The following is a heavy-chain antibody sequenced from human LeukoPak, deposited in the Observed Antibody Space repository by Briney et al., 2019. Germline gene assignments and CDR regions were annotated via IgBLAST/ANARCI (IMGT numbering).Heavy chain of an antibody. CDR3: ARAASGSYYAPFDY. D-gene: IGHD1-26*01. J-gene: IGHJ4*02. CDR1: GYTFTDYY. Sequence: GASVKVSCKASGYTFTDYYMHWVREAPGQGLEWMGWINPNSGGTNYAQKFQGRVTMTRDTSISTAYMELSRLRSDDTAVYYCARAASGSYYAPFDYWGQGTLVTVSS. CDR2: INPNSGGT. V-gene: IGHV1-2*02.